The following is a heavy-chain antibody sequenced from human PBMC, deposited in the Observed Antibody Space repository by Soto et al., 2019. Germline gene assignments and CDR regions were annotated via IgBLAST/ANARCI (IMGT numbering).Heavy chain of an antibody. V-gene: IGHV3-74*01. CDR2: INSDGSST. CDR1: RFIFSNYW. D-gene: IGHD3-10*01. Sequence: EVQLVESGGGLVQPGGSLRLSCEASRFIFSNYWMHWVSHAPGKGLVWVSRINSDGSSTGYADSVKGRFTILRDNAKNTLYLQLNSLTVEDTGVYFCARALRRTADYYAMDVWGRGTTVTVSS. J-gene: IGHJ6*02. CDR3: ARALRRTADYYAMDV.